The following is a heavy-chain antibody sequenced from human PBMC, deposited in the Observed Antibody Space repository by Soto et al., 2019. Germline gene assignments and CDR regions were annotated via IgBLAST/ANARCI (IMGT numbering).Heavy chain of an antibody. D-gene: IGHD6-13*01. V-gene: IGHV3-73*01. CDR3: TRLRYSSSWDGMDV. J-gene: IGHJ6*02. CDR1: GFTFSGAG. CDR2: ISSKANNYAT. Sequence: EVQLVESGGGWVQPGGSLKLSCEAPGFTFSGAGLHWVRQASGKGLEWIGRISSKANNYATAYAASVKGRFTISRDDSKNTAYLQMNSLKTEDTAVYYCTRLRYSSSWDGMDVWGQGTTVTVSS.